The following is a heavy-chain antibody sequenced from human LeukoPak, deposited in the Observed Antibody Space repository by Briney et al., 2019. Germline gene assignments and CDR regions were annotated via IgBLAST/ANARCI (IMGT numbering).Heavy chain of an antibody. CDR2: ISSSGSTI. CDR3: ARGPLCCSGGSCYTPFDY. Sequence: GSLRLSCAASGFTFSDYYMSWIRQAPGKGLEWVSYISSSGSTIYYADSVKGRFTISRDNAKNSLYLQMNSLRAEDTAVYYCARGPLCCSGGSCYTPFDYWGQGTLVTVSS. J-gene: IGHJ4*02. CDR1: GFTFSDYY. V-gene: IGHV3-11*01. D-gene: IGHD2-15*01.